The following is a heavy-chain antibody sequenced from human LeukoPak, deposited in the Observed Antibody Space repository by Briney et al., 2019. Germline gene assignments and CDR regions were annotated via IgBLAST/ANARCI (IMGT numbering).Heavy chain of an antibody. CDR2: INHSGST. V-gene: IGHV4-34*01. D-gene: IGHD1-26*01. J-gene: IGHJ3*02. CDR1: GGSFSGYY. Sequence: PSETLSLTCAVYGGSFSGYYWSWIRQPPGKGLEWIGEINHSGSTNYNPSLKSRVTISVDTSKNQFSLKLSSVTAADTAVYYCARDIGSRWPSAFDIWGQGTMVTVSS. CDR3: ARDIGSRWPSAFDI.